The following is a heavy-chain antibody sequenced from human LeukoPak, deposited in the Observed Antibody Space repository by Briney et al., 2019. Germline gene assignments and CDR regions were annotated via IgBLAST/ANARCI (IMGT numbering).Heavy chain of an antibody. V-gene: IGHV3-23*01. D-gene: IGHD6-13*01. CDR1: GFTFSSYA. CDR3: AKETSYSSRYLLTYYFDY. J-gene: IGHJ4*02. Sequence: GGSLRLSCAASGFTFSSYAMSWVRQAPGKGLEWVSAISGSGGSTYYADSVKGRLTISRDNSKNTLYLQMNSLRAEDTAVYYCAKETSYSSRYLLTYYFDYWGQGTLVTVSS. CDR2: ISGSGGST.